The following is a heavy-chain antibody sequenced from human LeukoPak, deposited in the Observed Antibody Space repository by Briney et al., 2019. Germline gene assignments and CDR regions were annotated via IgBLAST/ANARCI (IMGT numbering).Heavy chain of an antibody. J-gene: IGHJ4*02. CDR1: GYTFTYYY. D-gene: IGHD1-26*01. Sequence: ASVKVSCKASGYTFTYYYMHWVRQPPGQGLEWIGWINPKSGATNYAQKFQGRVTMTKDTSTSTGYMELRRLRSDDTAVYYCARIRGGNNYHFDYWGQGTLVTVSS. V-gene: IGHV1-2*02. CDR2: INPKSGAT. CDR3: ARIRGGNNYHFDY.